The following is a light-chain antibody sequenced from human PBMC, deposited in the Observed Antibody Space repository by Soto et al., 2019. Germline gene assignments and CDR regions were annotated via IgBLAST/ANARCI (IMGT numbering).Light chain of an antibody. J-gene: IGKJ4*01. Sequence: DIQMTQSPSSVSASVGDRVTITCRASQDVSSRLAWYQQKPGEAPKPLIYRASTLQSGFPSRFRGSGSGTDFTLTISSLQPEDFATYYCRQANSFPRTFGGGTKVEIK. CDR3: RQANSFPRT. CDR2: RAS. CDR1: QDVSSR. V-gene: IGKV1-12*01.